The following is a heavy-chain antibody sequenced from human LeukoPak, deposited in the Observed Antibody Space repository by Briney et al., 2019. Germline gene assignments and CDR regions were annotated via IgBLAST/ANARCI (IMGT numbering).Heavy chain of an antibody. Sequence: PSETLSLTCAVSGGSLTNYQWSWIRQSPAKGLEWIGKINHSGSSNYNPPLKTRVTVSLEAPKNQFSLELKSVTAADSAVYYCARGVSTPSDTGYYEGGYYHFDSWGQGILVTVSS. V-gene: IGHV4-34*01. CDR1: GGSLTNYQ. CDR3: ARGVSTPSDTGYYEGGYYHFDS. J-gene: IGHJ4*02. D-gene: IGHD4-17*01. CDR2: INHSGSS.